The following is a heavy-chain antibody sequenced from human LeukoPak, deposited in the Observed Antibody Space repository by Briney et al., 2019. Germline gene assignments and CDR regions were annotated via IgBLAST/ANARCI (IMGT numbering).Heavy chain of an antibody. Sequence: ASVKVSCKASGYTFTRYDINWVRQATGQGLEWIGWMNPNSGNTVSPRFQGRVTMTRDTSISTAYMELSSLISDDTSLYYCATNWNGLGYWGQGTLVTVSS. J-gene: IGHJ4*02. CDR2: MNPNSGNT. CDR1: GYTFTRYD. D-gene: IGHD1-1*01. V-gene: IGHV1-8*01. CDR3: ATNWNGLGY.